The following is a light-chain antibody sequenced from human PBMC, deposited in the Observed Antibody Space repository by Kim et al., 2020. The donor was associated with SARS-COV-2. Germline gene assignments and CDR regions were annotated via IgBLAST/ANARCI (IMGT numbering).Light chain of an antibody. J-gene: IGKJ1*01. CDR3: QQYNNAPST. CDR1: QDISNY. V-gene: IGKV1-27*01. CDR2: AAS. Sequence: GDRVNITCRASQDISNYLDWYQQKPGKLPELLIYAASTLQSGVPSRFSGSGSGTDFTLTINSLQPEDVATYYCQQYNNAPSTFGQGTKVDIK.